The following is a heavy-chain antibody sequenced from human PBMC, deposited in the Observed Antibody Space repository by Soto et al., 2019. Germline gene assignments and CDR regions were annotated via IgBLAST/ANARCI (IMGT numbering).Heavy chain of an antibody. CDR2: IYYSGST. J-gene: IGHJ6*02. V-gene: IGHV4-31*03. Sequence: PSETLSLTCTVSGGSISSGGYYWSWIRQHPGKGLEWIGYIYYSGSTYYNPSLKSRVTISVDTYKNQFSLKLSCVTAADTAVYYCARDGGSRIGYCSGGSCYPPYGMEVWGQGTTVTVSS. CDR3: ARDGGSRIGYCSGGSCYPPYGMEV. CDR1: GGSISSGGYY. D-gene: IGHD2-15*01.